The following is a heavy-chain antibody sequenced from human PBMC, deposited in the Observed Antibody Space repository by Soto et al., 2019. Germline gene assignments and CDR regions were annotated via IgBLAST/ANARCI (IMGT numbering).Heavy chain of an antibody. J-gene: IGHJ4*02. D-gene: IGHD2-15*01. CDR2: INWNGGST. V-gene: IGHV3-20*04. Sequence: GGSLRLSCAASGFTFGDYGMSWVRQAPGKGLEWVSGINWNGGSTGYADSVKGRFTISRDNAKNSLYLQMNSLRAEDTAVYYCARGGRYCSGGSCYYFDYWGQGTLVTVSS. CDR3: ARGGRYCSGGSCYYFDY. CDR1: GFTFGDYG.